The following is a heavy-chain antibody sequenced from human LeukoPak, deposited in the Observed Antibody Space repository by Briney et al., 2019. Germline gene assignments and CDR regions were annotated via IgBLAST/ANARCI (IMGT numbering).Heavy chain of an antibody. D-gene: IGHD2-15*01. V-gene: IGHV4-59*08. J-gene: IGHJ4*02. CDR2: IYYSGST. CDR1: GGSISRYY. Sequence: PSETLSLTCTVSGGSISRYYWSWIRQPPGKGLEWIGYIYYSGSTNYNPSLKSRVTISVDTSKNQFSLKLRSVTAADTAVYYCARGSIVVAAPETSYYFDYWGQGALVTVSS. CDR3: ARGSIVVAAPETSYYFDY.